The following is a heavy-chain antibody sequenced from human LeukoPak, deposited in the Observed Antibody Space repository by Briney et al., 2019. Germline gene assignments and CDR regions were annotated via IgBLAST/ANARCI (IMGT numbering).Heavy chain of an antibody. D-gene: IGHD6-19*01. J-gene: IGHJ4*02. CDR1: GYTFTVYY. Sequence: ASVKVSCKASGYTFTVYYMHWVRQAPGQGLEWMGWIDPNSGGTNYAQKFQGRVTITRNTSISTAYMELSSLRSEDTAVYYCARQGGAGTFGYWGQGTLVTVSS. CDR3: ARQGGAGTFGY. V-gene: IGHV1-2*02. CDR2: IDPNSGGT.